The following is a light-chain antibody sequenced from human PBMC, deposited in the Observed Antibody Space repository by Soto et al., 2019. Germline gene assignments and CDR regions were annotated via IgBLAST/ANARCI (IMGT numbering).Light chain of an antibody. CDR3: SSYTSIITLYV. V-gene: IGLV2-14*01. J-gene: IGLJ1*01. CDR2: EVS. CDR1: SSDVGGYNY. Sequence: QSALTQPASVSGSPGQSITISCTGTSSDVGGYNYVSWYQQHPDKAPKLMIYEVSNRPSGVSNRFSGSKSGNTASLTISGLQAEDEADYYCSSYTSIITLYVFGSGTKVNVL.